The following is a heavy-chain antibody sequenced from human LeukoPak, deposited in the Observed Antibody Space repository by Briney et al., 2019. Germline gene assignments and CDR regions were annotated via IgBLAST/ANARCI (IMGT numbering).Heavy chain of an antibody. J-gene: IGHJ4*02. Sequence: GASVQVSCKASGHTFTSYYMNWVRQAPGQGLEWMGIINPSGDSTNHAQKFQGRVTMTRDTSTSTVYVELSRLRSEDTAVYYCAGSIAVAGLFDYWGQGTLVTVSS. CDR2: INPSGDST. V-gene: IGHV1-46*01. D-gene: IGHD6-19*01. CDR1: GHTFTSYY. CDR3: AGSIAVAGLFDY.